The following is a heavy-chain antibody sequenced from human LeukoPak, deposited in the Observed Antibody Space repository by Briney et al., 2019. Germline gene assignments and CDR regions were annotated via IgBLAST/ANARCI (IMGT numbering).Heavy chain of an antibody. Sequence: ASVKVSCKASGGTFSSYAISWVRQAPGQGLEWMGWISAYSGNTNYAQKLQGRVTMTTDTSTSTAYMELRSLRSDDTAVYYCARDRAYCGGDCSHFDYWGQGTLVTVSS. D-gene: IGHD2-21*02. CDR3: ARDRAYCGGDCSHFDY. CDR1: GGTFSSYA. CDR2: ISAYSGNT. V-gene: IGHV1-18*01. J-gene: IGHJ4*02.